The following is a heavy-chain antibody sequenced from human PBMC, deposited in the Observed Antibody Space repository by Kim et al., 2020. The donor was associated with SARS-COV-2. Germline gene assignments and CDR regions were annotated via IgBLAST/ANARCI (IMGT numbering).Heavy chain of an antibody. CDR3: ARESMVRGVILGY. D-gene: IGHD3-10*01. Sequence: GGSLRLSCAASGFTFSSYAMHWVRQAPGKGLEWVAVISYDGSNKYYADSVKGRFTISRDNSKNTLYLQMNSLRAEDTAVYYCARESMVRGVILGYWGQGTLVTVSS. V-gene: IGHV3-30*04. J-gene: IGHJ4*02. CDR2: ISYDGSNK. CDR1: GFTFSSYA.